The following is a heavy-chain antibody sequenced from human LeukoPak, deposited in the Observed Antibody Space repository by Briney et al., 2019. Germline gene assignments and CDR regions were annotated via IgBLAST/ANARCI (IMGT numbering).Heavy chain of an antibody. CDR3: ARGYSSSWDQRSHYYFDY. D-gene: IGHD6-13*01. CDR2: ISSSSSYI. V-gene: IGHV3-21*01. CDR1: GFTFSSYS. Sequence: GGSLRLSCAASGFTFSSYSMNWVRQAPGKGLEWVSSISSSSSYIYYADSVKGRFTISRDNAKTSLYLQMNSLRAEDTAVYYCARGYSSSWDQRSHYYFDYWGQGTLVTVSS. J-gene: IGHJ4*02.